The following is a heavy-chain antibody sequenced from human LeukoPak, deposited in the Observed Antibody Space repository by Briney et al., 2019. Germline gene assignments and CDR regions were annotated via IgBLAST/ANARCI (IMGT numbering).Heavy chain of an antibody. Sequence: SVKVSCKASGYTFTSNYIHWVRQAPGQGLEWMGGIIPIFGTANYAQKFQGRVTITADESTSTAYMELSSLRSEDTAVYYCARDAPPDYGGNTHPPPFDYWGQGTLVTVSS. J-gene: IGHJ4*02. CDR3: ARDAPPDYGGNTHPPPFDY. CDR1: GYTFTSNY. D-gene: IGHD4-23*01. CDR2: IIPIFGTA. V-gene: IGHV1-69*13.